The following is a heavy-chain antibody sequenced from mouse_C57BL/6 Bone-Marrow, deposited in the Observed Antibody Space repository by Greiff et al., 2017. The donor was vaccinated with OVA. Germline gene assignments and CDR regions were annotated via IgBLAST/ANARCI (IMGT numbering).Heavy chain of an antibody. CDR3: ERGKDGEDYYAMDY. CDR2: INPSTGGT. D-gene: IGHD2-3*01. V-gene: IGHV1-42*01. J-gene: IGHJ4*01. Sequence: EVKLMESGPELVKPGASVKISCKASGYSFTGYYMNWVKQSPEKSLEWIGEINPSTGGTTYNQKFKAKATLTVDKSSSTAYMQLKSLTSEDSAVYYYERGKDGEDYYAMDYWGQGTSVTVSS. CDR1: GYSFTGYY.